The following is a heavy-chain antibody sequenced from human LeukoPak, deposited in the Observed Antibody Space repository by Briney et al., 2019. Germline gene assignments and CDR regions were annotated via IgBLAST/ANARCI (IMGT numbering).Heavy chain of an antibody. V-gene: IGHV3-21*01. D-gene: IGHD3-16*02. J-gene: IGHJ5*02. CDR3: ARDSNYDYVWGSYRYLRFDP. Sequence: GGSLRLSCAASGFTFSSYSMNWVRQAPGKGLEWVSSISSSSSYIYYADSVKGRFTISRDNAKNSLYLQMNSLRAEDTAVYYCARDSNYDYVWGSYRYLRFDPWGQGTLVTVSS. CDR2: ISSSSSYI. CDR1: GFTFSSYS.